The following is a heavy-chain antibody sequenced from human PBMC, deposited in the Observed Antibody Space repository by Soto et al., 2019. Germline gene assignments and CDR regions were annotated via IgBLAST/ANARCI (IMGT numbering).Heavy chain of an antibody. J-gene: IGHJ6*02. V-gene: IGHV5-10-1*01. CDR3: ARHQGDYGYYYGMDV. Sequence: GESLKISCKGSGYNFNNYWINWVRQMPGKGLEWMGRIDPYDSYTNYSPSFQGHVTISADKSISTAYLQWSSLKASDTAMYYCARHQGDYGYYYGMDVWGQGTTVTVSS. D-gene: IGHD4-17*01. CDR2: IDPYDSYT. CDR1: GYNFNNYW.